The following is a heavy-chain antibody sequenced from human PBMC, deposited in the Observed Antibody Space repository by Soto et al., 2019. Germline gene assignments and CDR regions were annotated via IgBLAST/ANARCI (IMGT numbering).Heavy chain of an antibody. Sequence: QVQLVESGGGVVQPGRSLRLSCAASGFTFSSYGMHWVRQAPGKGLEWVAVISYDGSNKYYADSVKGRFTISRDNSKNTLYRQMNSLRAEDTAVYYCARAPAAYYMDVWGKGTTVTVSS. CDR3: ARAPAAYYMDV. CDR2: ISYDGSNK. J-gene: IGHJ6*03. D-gene: IGHD2-2*01. V-gene: IGHV3-30*03. CDR1: GFTFSSYG.